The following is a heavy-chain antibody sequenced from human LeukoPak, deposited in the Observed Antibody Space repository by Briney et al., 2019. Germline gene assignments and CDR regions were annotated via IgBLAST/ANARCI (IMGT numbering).Heavy chain of an antibody. Sequence: GGSLRLSCAASGFTVSSNYMSWVRQAPGKGLEWVSVIYSGDSTYYADSVKGRFTISRDYSKNTLYLQMNSLRAEDTAVYYCARDSDTMIVVVTYFDYWGQGTLVTVSS. D-gene: IGHD3-22*01. J-gene: IGHJ4*02. CDR1: GFTVSSNY. V-gene: IGHV3-66*01. CDR3: ARDSDTMIVVVTYFDY. CDR2: IYSGDST.